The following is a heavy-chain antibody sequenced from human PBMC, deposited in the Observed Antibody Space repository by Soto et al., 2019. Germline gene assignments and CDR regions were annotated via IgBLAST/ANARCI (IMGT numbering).Heavy chain of an antibody. CDR2: INPNSGGT. CDR3: AREVLEDYGVIRFDY. J-gene: IGHJ4*02. D-gene: IGHD4-17*01. V-gene: IGHV1-2*02. Sequence: QVQLVQSGAEVKKPGASVKVSCKASGYTFTGYYMHWVRQAPGQGLEWMGWINPNSGGTNYAQKLQGRVTMTRDTSISTAYMELSRLRSDDTAVYYCAREVLEDYGVIRFDYWGQGTLVTVSS. CDR1: GYTFTGYY.